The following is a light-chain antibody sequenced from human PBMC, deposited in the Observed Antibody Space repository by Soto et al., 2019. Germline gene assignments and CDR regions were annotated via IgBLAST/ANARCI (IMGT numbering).Light chain of an antibody. CDR2: EVS. V-gene: IGLV2-14*01. CDR1: SSDVGGYNY. CDR3: SSYTSSSTLVV. J-gene: IGLJ2*01. Sequence: QSALTQPASVSGSPGQXITISCTGTSSDVGGYNYVSWYQQHPGKAPKLMIYEVSNRPSGVSNRFSGSKSGNTASLTISGLQAEDEADYYCSSYTSSSTLVVFGGGTKVTVL.